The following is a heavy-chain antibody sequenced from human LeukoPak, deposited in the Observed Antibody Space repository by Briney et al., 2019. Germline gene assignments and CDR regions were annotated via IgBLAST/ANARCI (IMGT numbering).Heavy chain of an antibody. CDR1: GFTFSSYW. V-gene: IGHV3-7*01. D-gene: IGHD4-11*01. Sequence: GGSLRLSCAASGFTFSSYWMSWVRQAPGKGLEWVANIKRAGSENYYVGSVKGRFTISRDNAKNSLYLQMNSLRAEDTAVYYCARGKTTVTPGYFDYWGQGTLVTVSS. J-gene: IGHJ4*02. CDR3: ARGKTTVTPGYFDY. CDR2: IKRAGSEN.